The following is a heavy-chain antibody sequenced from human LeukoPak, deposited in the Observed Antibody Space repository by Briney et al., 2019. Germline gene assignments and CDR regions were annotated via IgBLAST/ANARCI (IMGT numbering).Heavy chain of an antibody. J-gene: IGHJ4*02. CDR3: AKSARIAPAWCDY. CDR2: MNPNSGNT. CDR1: GYTFTSYD. D-gene: IGHD4/OR15-4a*01. Sequence: ASVKVSCKASGYTFTSYDINWVRQATGQGLERMGWMNPNSGNTGYAQKFQGRVTMTRNTSISTAYMELSSLRSEDTAVYYCAKSARIAPAWCDYWGQGTLVTVSS. V-gene: IGHV1-8*01.